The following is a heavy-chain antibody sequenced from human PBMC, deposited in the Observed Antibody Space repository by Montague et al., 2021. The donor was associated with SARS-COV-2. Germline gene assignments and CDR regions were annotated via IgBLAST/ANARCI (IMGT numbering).Heavy chain of an antibody. CDR1: GGSFSGYY. V-gene: IGHV4-34*01. Sequence: SETLSLTCAVYGGSFSGYYWTWIRQSPGKGLEWIVEINHSGTTNYNSNPSLRSRVTISVDTSKSQFSLKLSSVTAADTGVYYCARWDPQTLTLIGLRGKSASDYWGQGTLVTVSS. CDR2: INHSGTT. D-gene: IGHD4-23*01. CDR3: ARWDPQTLTLIGLRGKSASDY. J-gene: IGHJ4*02.